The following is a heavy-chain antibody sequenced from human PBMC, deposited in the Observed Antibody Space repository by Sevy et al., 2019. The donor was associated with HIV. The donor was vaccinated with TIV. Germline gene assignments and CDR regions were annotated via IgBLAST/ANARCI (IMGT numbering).Heavy chain of an antibody. V-gene: IGHV3-30*18. Sequence: GGSLRLSCAASGFTFSSYGMHWVRQAPGKGLEWVAVISYDGSNKYYADSVKGRFTISRDNSKNTLYLQMNSLRAEDTAVYYCAKKGLRSSFESWGQGTLVTVSS. CDR2: ISYDGSNK. J-gene: IGHJ4*02. CDR3: AKKGLRSSFES. CDR1: GFTFSSYG. D-gene: IGHD4-17*01.